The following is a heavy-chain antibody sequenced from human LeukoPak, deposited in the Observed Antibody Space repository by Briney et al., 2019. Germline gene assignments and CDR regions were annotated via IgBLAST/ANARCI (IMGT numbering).Heavy chain of an antibody. Sequence: SETLSLTCAVPGYSISSGYYWGWIRQPPGKGLEWIGSIYHSGSTYYNPSLKSRVTISVDTSKNQFSLKLSSVTAADTAVYYCARHEIGRYYDFWSGYYLYYFDYWGQGTLVTVSS. CDR2: IYHSGST. V-gene: IGHV4-38-2*01. J-gene: IGHJ4*02. CDR1: GYSISSGYY. CDR3: ARHEIGRYYDFWSGYYLYYFDY. D-gene: IGHD3-3*01.